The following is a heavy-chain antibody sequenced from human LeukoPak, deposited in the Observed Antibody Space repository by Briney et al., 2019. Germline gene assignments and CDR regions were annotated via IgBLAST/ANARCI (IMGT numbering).Heavy chain of an antibody. V-gene: IGHV5-51*01. CDR2: IYPGDSDT. CDR1: GYSFTSYW. D-gene: IGHD1-26*01. CDR3: ARENSGSFYSAGIDY. Sequence: GESLKISCKGSGYSFTSYWIGWGRQMPGKGLEWMGIIYPGDSDTRYSPSFRGQVTISSDKTLSTAYLQWTSLKASDTAMYYCARENSGSFYSAGIDYWGQGTLVTVSS. J-gene: IGHJ4*02.